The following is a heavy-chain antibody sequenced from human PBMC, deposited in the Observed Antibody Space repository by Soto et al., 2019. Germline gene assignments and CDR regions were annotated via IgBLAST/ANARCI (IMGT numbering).Heavy chain of an antibody. Sequence: GGSLRLSCAASGFTFSNAWMSWVRQAPGKGLEWVGRIKSKTDGGTTDYAAPVKGRFTISRDDSKNTLYLQMNRLKTEDTAVYYCTTAYDFWSSYYYYMDVWGKGTTVTVSS. J-gene: IGHJ6*03. V-gene: IGHV3-15*01. CDR3: TTAYDFWSSYYYYMDV. D-gene: IGHD3-3*01. CDR2: IKSKTDGGTT. CDR1: GFTFSNAW.